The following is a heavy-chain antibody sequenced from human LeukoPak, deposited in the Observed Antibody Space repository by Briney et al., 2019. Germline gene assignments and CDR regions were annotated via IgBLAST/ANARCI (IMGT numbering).Heavy chain of an antibody. CDR3: ARDHRRYCSGGSCYGY. CDR1: GYTFTGYY. V-gene: IGHV1-2*02. Sequence: ASVKVSCKASGYTFTGYYMHWVRQAPGQGLEWMGWINPNSGGTNYAQKFQGRVTMTRDTSISTAYMELSRLRSDDTAGYYCARDHRRYCSGGSCYGYWGQGTLVTVSS. CDR2: INPNSGGT. D-gene: IGHD2-15*01. J-gene: IGHJ4*02.